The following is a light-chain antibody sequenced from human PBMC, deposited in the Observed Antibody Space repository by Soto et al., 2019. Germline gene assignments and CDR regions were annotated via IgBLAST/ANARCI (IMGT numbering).Light chain of an antibody. CDR3: SSYTSSNLWV. CDR1: SSDVGGYNY. J-gene: IGLJ3*02. V-gene: IGLV2-14*01. CDR2: EVS. Sequence: QSALTQPASVSGSPGQSITISCTGTSSDVGGYNYVSWYQQHPGKAPKLMIYEVSNRPSRISNRFSGSKSRNTASLTISGLQAEDEADYYYSSYTSSNLWVFGEGTKLTVL.